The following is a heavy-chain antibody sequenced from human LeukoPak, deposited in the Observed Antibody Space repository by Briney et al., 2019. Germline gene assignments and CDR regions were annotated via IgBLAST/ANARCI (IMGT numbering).Heavy chain of an antibody. D-gene: IGHD3-3*01. CDR2: IKLDGSEK. Sequence: GGSLRLSCVASGFTFGKYWMSWVRQAPGKGLEWMASIKLDGSEKNYVDSVKGRFTISRDNTKNSLYLQMNSLRVEDTAVFYCARDQYDTWSRRGNFDSWGQGTLVIVSS. V-gene: IGHV3-7*03. CDR3: ARDQYDTWSRRGNFDS. CDR1: GFTFGKYW. J-gene: IGHJ4*02.